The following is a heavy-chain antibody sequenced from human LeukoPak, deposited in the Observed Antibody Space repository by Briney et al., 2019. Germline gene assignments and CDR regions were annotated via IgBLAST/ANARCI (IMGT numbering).Heavy chain of an antibody. V-gene: IGHV1-2*02. CDR2: INPNSGGT. J-gene: IGHJ4*02. CDR1: GYTFTGYY. D-gene: IGHD3-22*01. Sequence: GASVKVSCKASGYTFTGYYMHWARQAPGQGLEWMGWINPNSGGTNYAQKFQGRVTMTRDTSISTAYMELSRLRSDDTAVYYCARDRKPTYYYDSSGYYLLDYWGQGTLVTVSS. CDR3: ARDRKPTYYYDSSGYYLLDY.